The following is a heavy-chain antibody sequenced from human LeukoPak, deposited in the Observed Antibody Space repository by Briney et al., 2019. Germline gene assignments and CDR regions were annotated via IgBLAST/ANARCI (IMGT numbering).Heavy chain of an antibody. J-gene: IGHJ4*02. V-gene: IGHV1-18*01. CDR3: ARDQKASPYGSGSPTGD. CDR2: ISAYNGNT. Sequence: ASVKVSCKASGYTFTSYGISWVRQAPGQGLEWMGWISAYNGNTNYAQKLQGRVTMTTDTSTSTAYMELRSLRSDDTAVYYCARDQKASPYGSGSPTGDWGQGTLVTVSS. D-gene: IGHD3-10*01. CDR1: GYTFTSYG.